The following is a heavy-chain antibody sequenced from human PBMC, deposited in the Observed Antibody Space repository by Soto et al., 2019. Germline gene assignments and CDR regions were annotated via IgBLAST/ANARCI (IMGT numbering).Heavy chain of an antibody. J-gene: IGHJ5*02. CDR2: IYHSGST. D-gene: IGHD6-13*01. Sequence: QLQLQESGSGLVKPSQTLSLTCAVSGGSISSGGYSWSWIRQPPGKGLEWIGYIYHSGSTYYNPSPKRRVTAPVDRSKNHFSLKLSTVTAADTAVYYCASVSSSWYSRINGFDPWGQGTLVTVSS. CDR3: ASVSSSWYSRINGFDP. CDR1: GGSISSGGYS. V-gene: IGHV4-30-2*01.